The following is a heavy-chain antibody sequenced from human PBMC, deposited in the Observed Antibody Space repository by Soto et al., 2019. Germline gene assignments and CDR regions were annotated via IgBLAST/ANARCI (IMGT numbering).Heavy chain of an antibody. CDR2: ISNGASLK. CDR3: VNSWRFGELLFDY. V-gene: IGHV3-30*04. J-gene: IGHJ4*02. D-gene: IGHD3-10*01. CDR1: GFTFSRSA. Sequence: SLRLSCEASGFTFSRSAMHWVRQAPGKGLEWVAVISNGASLKYYADSVKGRFTISRDNSKNTLYLQMNSLRAEDTAVYYCVNSWRFGELLFDYWGQGTLVTVSS.